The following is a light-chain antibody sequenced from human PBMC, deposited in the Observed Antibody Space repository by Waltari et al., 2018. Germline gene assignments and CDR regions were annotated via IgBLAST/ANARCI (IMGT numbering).Light chain of an antibody. V-gene: IGKV1-5*03. CDR3: QQYKTYPLT. Sequence: DIQMTQSPSTLSASVGDRVTLTCRASQSISESLAWFQQKPGKAPKVLNKRASNLEDGVPSRFSGSGSGTEFTLTISSLQPDDFATYYCQQYKTYPLTFGGGTKVEI. J-gene: IGKJ4*01. CDR1: QSISES. CDR2: RAS.